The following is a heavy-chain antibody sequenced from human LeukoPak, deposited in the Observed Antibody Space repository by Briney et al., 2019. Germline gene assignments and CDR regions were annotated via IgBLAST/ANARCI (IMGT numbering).Heavy chain of an antibody. V-gene: IGHV5-10-1*01. Sequence: GESLKISCKGSGYGFTSYWISWVRQMPGKGLEWMEGIDPSDSYTNYSPSFQGHVTISADKSISTAYLQWSSLKASDTATYYCARPMAGSGGYYYYDMDVWGQGTTVTVSS. CDR2: IDPSDSYT. J-gene: IGHJ6*02. CDR3: ARPMAGSGGYYYYDMDV. D-gene: IGHD2-8*01. CDR1: GYGFTSYW.